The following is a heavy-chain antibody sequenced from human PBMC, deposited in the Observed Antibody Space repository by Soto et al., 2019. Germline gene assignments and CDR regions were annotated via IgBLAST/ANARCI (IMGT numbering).Heavy chain of an antibody. D-gene: IGHD2-2*01. Sequence: GGSLRLSCAASGFTFSSYDMHWVRPATGKGLEWVSAIGTAGDTYYSGSVKGRFTVSRENVKNSLYLQMNSLRAGDTAVYYCARGGDCSKTSCYWARLYYGLDVWGQGTTVTVSS. CDR3: ARGGDCSKTSCYWARLYYGLDV. V-gene: IGHV3-13*01. CDR2: IGTAGDT. J-gene: IGHJ6*02. CDR1: GFTFSSYD.